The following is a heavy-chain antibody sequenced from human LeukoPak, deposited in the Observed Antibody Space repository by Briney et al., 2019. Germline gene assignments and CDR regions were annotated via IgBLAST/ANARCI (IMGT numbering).Heavy chain of an antibody. CDR2: IYTTGST. Sequence: SETLSLTCTISGGSIRSYYWSWIRQPPGEELEWIGSIYTTGSTNYNPSLKSRVTISVDTSKNQFSLKLNSVTAADTAVYYCARGVLLDAFDIWGQGTMVTVSS. J-gene: IGHJ3*02. V-gene: IGHV4-4*09. CDR1: GGSIRSYY. CDR3: ARGVLLDAFDI. D-gene: IGHD1-26*01.